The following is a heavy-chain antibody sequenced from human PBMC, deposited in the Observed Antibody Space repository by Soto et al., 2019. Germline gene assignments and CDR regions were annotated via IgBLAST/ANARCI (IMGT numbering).Heavy chain of an antibody. Sequence: GGSLRLSCAASGFTFSSYGMHWVRQAPGKGLEWVAVISYDGSNKYYADSVKGRFTISRDNSKNTLYLQMNSLRAEDTAVYYCAKDGTYYYDSSGYYYVAPDAFDIWGQGTMVTVSS. CDR3: AKDGTYYYDSSGYYYVAPDAFDI. CDR1: GFTFSSYG. D-gene: IGHD3-22*01. V-gene: IGHV3-30*18. CDR2: ISYDGSNK. J-gene: IGHJ3*02.